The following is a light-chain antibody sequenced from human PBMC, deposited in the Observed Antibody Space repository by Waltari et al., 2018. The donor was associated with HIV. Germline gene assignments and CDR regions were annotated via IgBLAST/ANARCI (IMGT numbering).Light chain of an antibody. Sequence: EIVLTQSPATLSLSPGERATLSCRASHSINPYLAWYQHKPGQAPRLLIYDASNRATGIPARFSGRGSGTDFTLTISSLEPEDFALYYCQQRSDWPPRITFGQGTRLEIK. CDR3: QQRSDWPPRIT. CDR2: DAS. CDR1: HSINPY. V-gene: IGKV3-11*01. J-gene: IGKJ5*01.